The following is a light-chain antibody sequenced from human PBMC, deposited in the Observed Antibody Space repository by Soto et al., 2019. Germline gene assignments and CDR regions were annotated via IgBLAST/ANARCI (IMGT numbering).Light chain of an antibody. CDR1: QSVSSSY. CDR3: QQYGSSPRT. V-gene: IGKV3-20*01. J-gene: IGKJ1*01. CDR2: GAS. Sequence: EIELTQSPGSLSLSPGDRATLSCRASQSVSSSYVAWYQQKPGQAPRLLIYGASTMATGIPDRFSGSGSGTDFTLTISRLQPEDFAVYYCQQYGSSPRTFGQGTKVEIK.